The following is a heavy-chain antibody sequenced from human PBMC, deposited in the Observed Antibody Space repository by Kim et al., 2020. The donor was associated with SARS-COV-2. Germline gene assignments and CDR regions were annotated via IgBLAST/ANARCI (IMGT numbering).Heavy chain of an antibody. D-gene: IGHD3-9*01. CDR2: MNPNSGNT. Sequence: ASVKVSCKASGYTFTSYDINWVRQATGQGLEWMGWMNPNSGNTGYAQKFQGRVTMTRNTSISTAYMELSSLRSEDTAVYYCARVGGGDPYDWLYYFDYWGQGTLVTVSS. CDR1: GYTFTSYD. V-gene: IGHV1-8*01. J-gene: IGHJ4*02. CDR3: ARVGGGDPYDWLYYFDY.